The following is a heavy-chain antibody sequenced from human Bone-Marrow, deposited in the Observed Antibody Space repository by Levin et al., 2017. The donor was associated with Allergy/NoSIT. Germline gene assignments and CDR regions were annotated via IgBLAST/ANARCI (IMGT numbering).Heavy chain of an antibody. V-gene: IGHV3-30-3*01. J-gene: IGHJ4*02. CDR1: GFIFRNYY. CDR2: ISDDGSIK. Sequence: SCTASGFIFRNYYMHWVRQAPGKGLEWVAFISDDGSIKSYAGSVKGRFTISRDTSTNTLYLQMNSLSAEDTAVYFCGRDLSGGWAVDYWGQGTLVSVSS. CDR3: GRDLSGGWAVDY. D-gene: IGHD4-23*01.